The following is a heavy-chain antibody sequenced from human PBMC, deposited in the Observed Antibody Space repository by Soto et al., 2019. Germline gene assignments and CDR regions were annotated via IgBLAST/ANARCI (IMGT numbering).Heavy chain of an antibody. V-gene: IGHV1-69*06. J-gene: IGHJ3*02. D-gene: IGHD1-26*01. CDR3: ARGRLTATKSGARGAFEI. Sequence: QVQLVQSGAEVQKPGSSVKVSFKASGGTLDSQGISWFRQAPGQGLEWMGRITPVSETANYAQRFQGRVTITADKSTSTAYMELSGLKSDDTAVYYCARGRLTATKSGARGAFEIWGQGTMIIVSS. CDR2: ITPVSETA. CDR1: GGTLDSQG.